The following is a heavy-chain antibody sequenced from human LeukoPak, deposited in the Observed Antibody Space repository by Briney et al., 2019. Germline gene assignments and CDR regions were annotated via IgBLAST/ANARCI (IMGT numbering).Heavy chain of an antibody. Sequence: GGSLRLSCAASGFTFSSYTMNWVRQAPGKGLEWDSSISSSSNYIYYADSVKGRLTISRDNAKNSLYLQMNSLRAEDTAVYYCARDPTPRYCSGGSCYTHYGMDVWGQGTTVTVSS. J-gene: IGHJ6*02. V-gene: IGHV3-21*01. CDR1: GFTFSSYT. CDR3: ARDPTPRYCSGGSCYTHYGMDV. CDR2: ISSSSNYI. D-gene: IGHD2-15*01.